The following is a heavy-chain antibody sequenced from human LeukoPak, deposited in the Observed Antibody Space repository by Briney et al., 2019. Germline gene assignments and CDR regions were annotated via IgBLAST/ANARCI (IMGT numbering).Heavy chain of an antibody. J-gene: IGHJ1*01. CDR2: ISTYSDNA. D-gene: IGHD3-22*01. Sequence: ASVMVSCKTSGYTFINYGITWVRQVPGQGLEWMGWISTYSDNANYAQKLQGRVTMTTDTSTNTAYMELRSLRSDDTAVYYCARAPPFDSSGGRLSAQFFQHWGQGTLVTVSS. V-gene: IGHV1-18*01. CDR3: ARAPPFDSSGGRLSAQFFQH. CDR1: GYTFINYG.